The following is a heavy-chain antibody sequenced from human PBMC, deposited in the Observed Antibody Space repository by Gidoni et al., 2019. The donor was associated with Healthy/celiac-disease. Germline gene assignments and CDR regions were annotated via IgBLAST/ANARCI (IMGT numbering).Heavy chain of an antibody. V-gene: IGHV4-39*01. D-gene: IGHD3-22*01. J-gene: IGHJ6*02. CDR1: GGSISSSSYS. CDR2: IHYSGGT. CDR3: ARHGSDRRSRYYYGMDV. Sequence: QLQLQESGPGLVKPSETLSLTCTVSGGSISSSSYSWGWIRQPPGKGLEWMGSIHYSGGTYYNPSLKSRVTVSVDTFNKQFSLKLSSVTAADTAVYYCARHGSDRRSRYYYGMDVWGQGTTVTVSS.